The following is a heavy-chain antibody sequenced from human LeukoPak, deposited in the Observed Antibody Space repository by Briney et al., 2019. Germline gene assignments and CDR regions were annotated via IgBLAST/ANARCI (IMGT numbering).Heavy chain of an antibody. CDR3: ARQTGSGLFTLP. J-gene: IGHJ4*02. Sequence: KTSETLSRTCTVSGVSISSSNSYWGWIRQPPGKGLEWIGSIYYTGNTYYNASLKSRVTISIDTSKNQISLRLTSVTATDTAMYYCARQTGSGLFTLPGGQGTLVTVSS. D-gene: IGHD3/OR15-3a*01. CDR1: GVSISSSNSY. V-gene: IGHV4-39*01. CDR2: IYYTGNT.